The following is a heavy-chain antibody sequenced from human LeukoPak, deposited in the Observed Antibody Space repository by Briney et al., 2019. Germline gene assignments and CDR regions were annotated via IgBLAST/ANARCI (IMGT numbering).Heavy chain of an antibody. CDR3: AELGITMIGGI. CDR2: ISSSGSTI. Sequence: GGSLRLSCAASGFTFSSYEMNWVRQAPGKGLEWVSYISSSGSTIYYADSVKGRFTISRDNAKNSLYLQMNSLRAENTAVYYCAELGITMIGGIWGKGTTVTISS. D-gene: IGHD3-10*02. J-gene: IGHJ6*04. CDR1: GFTFSSYE. V-gene: IGHV3-48*03.